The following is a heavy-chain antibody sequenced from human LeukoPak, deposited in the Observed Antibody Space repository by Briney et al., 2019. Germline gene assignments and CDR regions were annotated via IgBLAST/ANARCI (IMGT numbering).Heavy chain of an antibody. CDR2: IRSKVYGGTT. Sequence: GGSLRLSCTGSGFTFGDYAVNWVRQAPGKGLEWVGFIRSKVYGGTTEYAASVKGRFTISRDDSKSIAYLQMNSLKIEDTAVYYCAKTIYPVLDYYGLDVWGQGTTVTVSS. CDR1: GFTFGDYA. D-gene: IGHD3-3*02. CDR3: AKTIYPVLDYYGLDV. V-gene: IGHV3-49*04. J-gene: IGHJ6*02.